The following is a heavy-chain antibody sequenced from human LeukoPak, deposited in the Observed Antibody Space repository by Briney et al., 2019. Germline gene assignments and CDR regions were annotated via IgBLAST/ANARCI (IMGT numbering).Heavy chain of an antibody. CDR1: GGSISSHY. Sequence: PSETLSLTCTVSGGSISSHYWSWIRQPPGKGLEGIGDIYYSGSTNYHPSLKSRVTISVDTSKNQFSLKLSSVTAADTAVYYCATGSGYSYGYYYYYYYMDVWGKGTTVTVSS. V-gene: IGHV4-59*11. J-gene: IGHJ6*03. D-gene: IGHD5-18*01. CDR2: IYYSGST. CDR3: ATGSGYSYGYYYYYYYMDV.